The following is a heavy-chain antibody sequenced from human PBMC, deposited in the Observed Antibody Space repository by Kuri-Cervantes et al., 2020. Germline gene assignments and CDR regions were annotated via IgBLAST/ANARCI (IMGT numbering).Heavy chain of an antibody. Sequence: ASVKVSCKVSGYTLTELSMHWVRQAPGTGLEWMGVFDPEDCETIYAQKFQGRVTMTEDTSTDTAYMELSSLRSEDTAVYYCATAEPGVAYYYYGMDVWGQGTTVTVSS. CDR2: FDPEDCET. D-gene: IGHD3-3*01. CDR3: ATAEPGVAYYYYGMDV. V-gene: IGHV1-24*01. J-gene: IGHJ6*02. CDR1: GYTLTELS.